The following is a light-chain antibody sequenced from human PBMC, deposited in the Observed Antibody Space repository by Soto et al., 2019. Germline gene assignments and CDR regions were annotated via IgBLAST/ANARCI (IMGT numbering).Light chain of an antibody. CDR3: QQYCNWPLIT. J-gene: IGKJ5*01. CDR1: QSVSST. V-gene: IGKV3-15*01. CDR2: GAS. Sequence: DIVLTQSLGTLSLSPGERASLYCRASQSVSSTLAWYQQKPGQAPRLLIYGASTRATGIPARFSGSGSGTEFTLTISSLQSEDFAVYYCQQYCNWPLITFGQGTRLEIK.